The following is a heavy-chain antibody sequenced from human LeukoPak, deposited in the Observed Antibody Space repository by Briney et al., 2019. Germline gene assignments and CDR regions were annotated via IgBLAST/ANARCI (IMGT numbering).Heavy chain of an antibody. CDR3: ARGYGSGSYYRVYDNYYYMDV. CDR1: GYTFTSYG. V-gene: IGHV1-18*01. D-gene: IGHD3-10*01. Sequence: ASVKVSCKASGYTFTSYGISWVRQAPGQGLEWMGWISAYNGNTNYAQKLQGRVTMTTDTSTSTAYMELRSLRSDDTAVYYCARGYGSGSYYRVYDNYYYMDVWGKGTTVTVSS. CDR2: ISAYNGNT. J-gene: IGHJ6*03.